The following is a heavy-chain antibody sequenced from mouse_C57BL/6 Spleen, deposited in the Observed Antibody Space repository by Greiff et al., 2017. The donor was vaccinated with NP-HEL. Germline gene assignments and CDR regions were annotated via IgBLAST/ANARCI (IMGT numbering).Heavy chain of an antibody. V-gene: IGHV1-66*01. D-gene: IGHD1-1*02. CDR1: GYSFTSYY. J-gene: IGHJ1*03. Sequence: QVQLQQSGPELVKPGASVKISCKASGYSFTSYYIHWVKQRPGQGLEWIGWIYPGSGNTKYNEKFKGKATLTADTSSRTAYMQLSSRTSDDAAVYYCARQGGNYRYFDVWGTGTTVTVSS. CDR2: IYPGSGNT. CDR3: ARQGGNYRYFDV.